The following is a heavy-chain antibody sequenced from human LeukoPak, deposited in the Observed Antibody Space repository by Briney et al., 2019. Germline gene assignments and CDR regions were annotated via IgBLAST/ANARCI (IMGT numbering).Heavy chain of an antibody. J-gene: IGHJ4*02. CDR3: AKDRPDTAMITDFDY. Sequence: GGSLRLSCAASGFTFSSYAMSWVRQAPGKGLEWVSTISGSGGSPYYADSVKGRFTISRDNSKNTLYLQMNSLRAEDTAVYYCAKDRPDTAMITDFDYWGQGTLVTVSS. V-gene: IGHV3-23*01. CDR2: ISGSGGSP. CDR1: GFTFSSYA. D-gene: IGHD5-18*01.